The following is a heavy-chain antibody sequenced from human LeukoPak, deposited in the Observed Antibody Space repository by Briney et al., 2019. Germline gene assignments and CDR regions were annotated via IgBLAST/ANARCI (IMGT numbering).Heavy chain of an antibody. CDR1: RYTPTGYY. D-gene: IGHD1-7*01. CDR2: INPNSDVT. CDR3: ARGSGWNYGKWNYYYYMDV. V-gene: IGHV1-2*06. J-gene: IGHJ6*03. Sequence: ASLKESCKGARYTPTGYYMHWVRQAPAQGLEWMGPINPNSDVTNYAQKFQGRVTMTRDTSISTAYMELSRLRSDDTAVYYCARGSGWNYGKWNYYYYMDVWGKGTTVTVSS.